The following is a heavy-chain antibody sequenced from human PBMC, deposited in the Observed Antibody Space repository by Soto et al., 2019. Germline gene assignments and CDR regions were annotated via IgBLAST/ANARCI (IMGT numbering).Heavy chain of an antibody. CDR2: ISYDGSNK. J-gene: IGHJ4*02. CDR3: AKDLQGAVAGMATDY. CDR1: GFTFSSYG. Sequence: QVQLVESGGGVVQPGRSLRLSCAASGFTFSSYGMHWVRQAPGKGLEWVAVISYDGSNKYYADSVKGRFTISRDNSKNTLYLQMNSLRAEDTAVYYCAKDLQGAVAGMATDYWGQGTLVTVS. V-gene: IGHV3-30*18. D-gene: IGHD6-19*01.